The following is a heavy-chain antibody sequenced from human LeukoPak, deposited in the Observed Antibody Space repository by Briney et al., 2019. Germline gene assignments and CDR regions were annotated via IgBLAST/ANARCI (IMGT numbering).Heavy chain of an antibody. J-gene: IGHJ4*02. CDR2: IDPSNSYT. V-gene: IGHV5-10-1*01. CDR3: ARRPVTLKILAAAGADDF. D-gene: IGHD6-13*01. CDR1: GYSFSNYW. Sequence: GESLKISCKGSGYSFSNYWISWVRQMSGKGLEWMGRIDPSNSYTNYSPSFQGHVTISVHKSISTAYLQWSSLRTSDTAMYYCARRPVTLKILAAAGADDFWGQGTLVTVSS.